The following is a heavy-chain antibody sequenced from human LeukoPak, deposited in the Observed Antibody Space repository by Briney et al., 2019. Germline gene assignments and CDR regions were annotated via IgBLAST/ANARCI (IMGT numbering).Heavy chain of an antibody. CDR3: VRDRITIVRGVLNYFDP. CDR2: INPNSGDT. Sequence: ASVKVSCKASGYTFINHYIHWVRQAPGQGLEWMGWINPNSGDTNYAQKFQGRVTMTTDTSMSTAYMEVSRLRSDDTAVYYCVRDRITIVRGVLNYFDPWGQGILVTVSS. CDR1: GYTFINHY. V-gene: IGHV1-2*02. D-gene: IGHD3-10*01. J-gene: IGHJ5*02.